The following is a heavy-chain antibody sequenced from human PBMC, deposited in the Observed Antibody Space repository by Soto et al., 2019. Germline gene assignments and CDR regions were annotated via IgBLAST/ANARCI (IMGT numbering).Heavy chain of an antibody. V-gene: IGHV3-23*01. CDR3: AHPRGYGVFDAYDI. Sequence: LRLSCAASGFTFSTYAMSWVRQAPGKGLEWVSAISGSGAEIFYTDSVRGRFAISRDNSIDTLFLQMSHLKTEDTAVYYCAHPRGYGVFDAYDIWGQGTMVTVSS. CDR1: GFTFSTYA. CDR2: ISGSGAEI. D-gene: IGHD4-17*01. J-gene: IGHJ3*02.